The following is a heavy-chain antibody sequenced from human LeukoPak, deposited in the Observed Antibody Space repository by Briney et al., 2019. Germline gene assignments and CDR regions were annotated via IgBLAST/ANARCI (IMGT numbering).Heavy chain of an antibody. CDR2: INHSGST. Sequence: SETLSLTCAVYGGSFSGYYWSWIRQPPGKGLEWIGEINHSGSTNYNPSLKSRVTISVDTSKNQFSLKLSSVTAADTAVYYCARELRYFDWISWFDPWGQGTLVTVSS. J-gene: IGHJ5*02. CDR3: ARELRYFDWISWFDP. CDR1: GGSFSGYY. D-gene: IGHD3-9*01. V-gene: IGHV4-34*01.